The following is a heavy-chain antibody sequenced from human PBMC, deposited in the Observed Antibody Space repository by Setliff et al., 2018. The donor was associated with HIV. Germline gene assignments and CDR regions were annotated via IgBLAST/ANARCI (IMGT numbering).Heavy chain of an antibody. CDR1: GGSISSRNW. Sequence: TLSLTCAVSGGSISSRNWWSWVRQPPGKGLEWIGVIYYRGSAYYNLSLQSRVTLSVDTSKNSFSLHLTSVTAADTAVYFCARARGPPLPVLDFWGQGTLVTVFS. CDR3: ARARGPPLPVLDF. V-gene: IGHV4-4*01. CDR2: IYYRGSA. J-gene: IGHJ4*02. D-gene: IGHD3-10*01.